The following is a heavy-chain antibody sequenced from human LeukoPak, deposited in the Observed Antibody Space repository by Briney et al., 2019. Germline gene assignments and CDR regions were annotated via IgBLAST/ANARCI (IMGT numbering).Heavy chain of an antibody. Sequence: AGGSLRLSCAASGFTFSGSAMHWVRQASGKGLEWVDRIRSKANSYATAYAASVKGRFTISRDDSKNTAYLQMNSLRAEDTAVYYCARDSRNIGQNFDYWGQGTLVTVSS. CDR3: ARDSRNIGQNFDY. CDR2: IRSKANSYAT. V-gene: IGHV3-73*01. CDR1: GFTFSGSA. D-gene: IGHD2/OR15-2a*01. J-gene: IGHJ4*02.